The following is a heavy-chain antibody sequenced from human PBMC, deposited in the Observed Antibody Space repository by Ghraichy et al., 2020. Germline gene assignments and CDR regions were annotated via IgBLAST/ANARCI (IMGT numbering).Heavy chain of an antibody. CDR3: ARVPYCYGDRCYSGFDF. V-gene: IGHV3-7*01. CDR1: GFILSSYW. Sequence: GESLRLSCAASGFILSSYWMTWVRQVPGKGLEWVATINLHGDEKYYVDSVKDRFTISRDNAENSLTLQMDSLRAEDTAVYFCARVPYCYGDRCYSGFDFWGQGTLVTVSS. D-gene: IGHD2-15*01. CDR2: INLHGDEK. J-gene: IGHJ4*02.